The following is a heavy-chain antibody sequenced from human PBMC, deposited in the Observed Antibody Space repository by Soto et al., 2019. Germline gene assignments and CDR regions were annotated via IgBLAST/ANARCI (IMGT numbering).Heavy chain of an antibody. Sequence: EVKLVESGGGLVQPGGSLRLSCVVSEFTFSTYWMTWVRQAPGKGLEWVANIEQDGGEKNYLESVRGRFTISRDSAKKSLYLEMNSRRAEDTAVYYCAGGRGWESESWGQGTLVTVSS. CDR1: EFTFSTYW. CDR3: AGGRGWESES. CDR2: IEQDGGEK. J-gene: IGHJ4*02. D-gene: IGHD1-26*01. V-gene: IGHV3-7*05.